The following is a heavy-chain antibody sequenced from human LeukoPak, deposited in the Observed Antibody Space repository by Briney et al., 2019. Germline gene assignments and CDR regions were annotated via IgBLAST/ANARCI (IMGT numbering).Heavy chain of an antibody. Sequence: GGSLRLSCAASGFTFSSYAMSWVRQAPGKGLEWVSAISGSGGSTYYADSVKGRFTISRDNSKNTLYLQMNSLRAEDTAVYYCAKGQSGYLYYYGMDVWGQGTTVTVSS. CDR1: GFTFSSYA. J-gene: IGHJ6*02. CDR2: ISGSGGST. D-gene: IGHD5-12*01. CDR3: AKGQSGYLYYYGMDV. V-gene: IGHV3-23*01.